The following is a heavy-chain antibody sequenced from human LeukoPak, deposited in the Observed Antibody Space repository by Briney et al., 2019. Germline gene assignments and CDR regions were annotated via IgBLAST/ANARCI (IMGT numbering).Heavy chain of an antibody. D-gene: IGHD3-22*01. Sequence: GGSLRLSCAASGFTFDDYGMSWVRQAPGKGLEWVSGINWNGGSTGYADSVKGRFTISRDNAKNSLYLQMNSLRAEDTALYHCARAGPYYYDSSGYYAYYFHYWGQGTLVTVSS. CDR1: GFTFDDYG. CDR3: ARAGPYYYDSSGYYAYYFHY. CDR2: INWNGGST. J-gene: IGHJ4*02. V-gene: IGHV3-20*01.